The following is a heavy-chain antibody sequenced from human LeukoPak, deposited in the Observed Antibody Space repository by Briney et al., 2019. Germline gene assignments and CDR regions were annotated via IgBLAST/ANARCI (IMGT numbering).Heavy chain of an antibody. J-gene: IGHJ4*02. D-gene: IGHD5-24*01. CDR3: ARQGSDGYNSPSDY. CDR2: IYPGDSDS. Sequence: GESLKISCKGSGYSFTSYWIGWVRQMPGKGLEWMGIIYPGDSDSTYNPSFQGQVTISADKSISTAYLQWSRLKASDTAMYYCARQGSDGYNSPSDYWGQGTLVTVSS. V-gene: IGHV5-51*01. CDR1: GYSFTSYW.